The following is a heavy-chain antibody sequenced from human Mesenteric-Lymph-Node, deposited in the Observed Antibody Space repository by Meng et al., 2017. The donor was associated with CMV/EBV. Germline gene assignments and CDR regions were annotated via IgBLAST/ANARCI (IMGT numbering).Heavy chain of an antibody. CDR1: GFTFSSYS. CDR3: ARDHSQRSYYYYGMDV. V-gene: IGHV3-21*01. J-gene: IGHJ6*02. CDR2: ISSSSSYI. Sequence: EGSLRLSCAASGFTFSSYSMNWVRQAPGKGLEWVSSISSSSSYIYYADSVKGRFTISRDNAKNSLYLQMNSLRAEDTAVYYCARDHSQRSYYYYGMDVWGQGTTVTVSS. D-gene: IGHD2-15*01.